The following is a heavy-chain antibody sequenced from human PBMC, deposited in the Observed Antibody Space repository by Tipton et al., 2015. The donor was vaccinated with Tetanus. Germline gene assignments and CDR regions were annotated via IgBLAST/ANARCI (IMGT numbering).Heavy chain of an antibody. D-gene: IGHD3-9*01. CDR2: ISPTGYET. CDR1: GFTFSSDA. CDR3: AKCLVVITQGYYHTMDV. J-gene: IGHJ6*02. Sequence: GSLRLSCAASGFTFSSDAMTWVRQAPGKGLEWVSAISPTGYETYYADSVKGRFTISRDNSKNTLILQMNSLRAEDTAVYFCAKCLVVITQGYYHTMDVWGQGTSVTVSS. V-gene: IGHV3-23*01.